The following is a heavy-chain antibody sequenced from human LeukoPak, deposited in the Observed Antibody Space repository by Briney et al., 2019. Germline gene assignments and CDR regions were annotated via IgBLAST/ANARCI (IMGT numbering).Heavy chain of an antibody. V-gene: IGHV4-59*08. CDR1: GGSISTYY. Sequence: SETLSLTCTVSGGSISTYYWSWIRQPPGKGLEWIGSIYDSGNTNYNPSLKSRVTISVDTSKNQFSLQLSSVTAADTPVYYCARRASGSYGYYFDYWGQGTLVTVSS. CDR3: ARRASGSYGYYFDY. D-gene: IGHD5-18*01. CDR2: IYDSGNT. J-gene: IGHJ4*02.